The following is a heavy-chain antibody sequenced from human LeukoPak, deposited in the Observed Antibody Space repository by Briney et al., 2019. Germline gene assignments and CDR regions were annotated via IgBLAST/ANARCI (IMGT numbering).Heavy chain of an antibody. CDR3: AKDLTGYDSSGYDY. CDR1: GSTFDDYA. CDR2: ISWNSGSI. J-gene: IGHJ4*02. V-gene: IGHV3-9*03. Sequence: GGSLRLSCAASGSTFDDYAMHWVRQALGKGLEWVSGISWNSGSIGYADSVKGRFTISRDNAKNSLYLQMNSLRAEDMALYYCAKDLTGYDSSGYDYWGQGTLVTVSS. D-gene: IGHD3-22*01.